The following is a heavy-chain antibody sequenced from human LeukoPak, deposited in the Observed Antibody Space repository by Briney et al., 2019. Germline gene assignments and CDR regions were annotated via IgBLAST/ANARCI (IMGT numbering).Heavy chain of an antibody. V-gene: IGHV1-18*04. D-gene: IGHD1-14*01. Sequence: ASVKVSCKASGYTFTSYGISWVRQAPGQGLEWMGWISAYNGNTNYAQKLQGRVTMTTDTSTSTAYMELRSLRSDDTAVYYCARDQAEGRAHPTLRRFDYWGQGTLVTVSS. CDR1: GYTFTSYG. CDR2: ISAYNGNT. J-gene: IGHJ4*02. CDR3: ARDQAEGRAHPTLRRFDY.